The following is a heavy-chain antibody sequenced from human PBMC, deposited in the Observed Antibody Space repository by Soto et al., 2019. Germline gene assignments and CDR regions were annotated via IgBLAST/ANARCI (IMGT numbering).Heavy chain of an antibody. V-gene: IGHV1-69*13. D-gene: IGHD3-22*01. Sequence: SVKVSCKASGGTFSSYAISWVRQAPGQGLEWMGGIIPIFGTANYAQKFQGRVTITADESTSTAYMELSSLRSEDTAVYYCARLLRNYDSSDRDYWGQGTLVTVSS. J-gene: IGHJ4*02. CDR1: GGTFSSYA. CDR3: ARLLRNYDSSDRDY. CDR2: IIPIFGTA.